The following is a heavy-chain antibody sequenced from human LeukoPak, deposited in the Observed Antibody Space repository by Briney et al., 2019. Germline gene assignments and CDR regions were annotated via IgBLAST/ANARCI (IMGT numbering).Heavy chain of an antibody. CDR3: TRALFLTDDCYDY. CDR2: VGSSGSTI. CDR1: GFTFSSYE. J-gene: IGHJ4*02. V-gene: IGHV3-48*03. Sequence: PGGSLRLSCAASGFTFSSYEMSWIRQAPGKGLEWVSYVGSSGSTIYYADSVKGRSTISRDNAKNSLYLQMNSLRAEDTAVYYCTRALFLTDDCYDYSGQGTLVTVSS. D-gene: IGHD2-21*02.